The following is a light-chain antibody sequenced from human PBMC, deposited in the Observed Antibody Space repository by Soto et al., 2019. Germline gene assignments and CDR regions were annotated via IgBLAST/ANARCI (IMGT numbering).Light chain of an antibody. Sequence: EIVLTQSRGTLSLSPGQRATRSCRAIESISRDYLAWYQQRLGQAPRLLIYGASSRATGIPDRFSGSGSGTDFTLTISRLEPEDFAVYYCQQYLGSPGITFGQGTRLEIK. J-gene: IGKJ5*01. CDR1: ESISRDY. V-gene: IGKV3-20*01. CDR3: QQYLGSPGIT. CDR2: GAS.